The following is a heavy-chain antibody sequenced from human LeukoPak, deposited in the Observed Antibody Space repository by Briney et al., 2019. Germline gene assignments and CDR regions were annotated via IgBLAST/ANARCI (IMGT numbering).Heavy chain of an antibody. Sequence: SETLSLTCTVSGGSISSYYWSWIRQPPGKGLEWIGYIYTSGSTNYNPSLKSRVTISVDTSKNQFSLKLSSVTAADTAVYYCARGGHSMIVVVTLLDPWGQGTLVTVSS. CDR1: GGSISSYY. V-gene: IGHV4-4*09. D-gene: IGHD3-22*01. J-gene: IGHJ5*02. CDR2: IYTSGST. CDR3: ARGGHSMIVVVTLLDP.